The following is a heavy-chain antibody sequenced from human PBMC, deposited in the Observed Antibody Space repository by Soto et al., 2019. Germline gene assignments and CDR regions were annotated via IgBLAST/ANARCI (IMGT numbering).Heavy chain of an antibody. CDR3: ARAGPIQLWNRYYDY. CDR1: GFTFSSYW. Sequence: ALRLSCAASGFTFSSYWMHWVRQAPGKGLVWVSRINSDGSSTSYADSVKGRFTISRDNAKNTLYLQMNSQRAEDTAVYYCARAGPIQLWNRYYDYCGQGPLGT. V-gene: IGHV3-74*01. D-gene: IGHD5-18*01. CDR2: INSDGSST. J-gene: IGHJ4*02.